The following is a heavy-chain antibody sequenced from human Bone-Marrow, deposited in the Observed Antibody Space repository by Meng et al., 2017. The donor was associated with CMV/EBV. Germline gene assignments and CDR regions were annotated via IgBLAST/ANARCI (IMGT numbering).Heavy chain of an antibody. D-gene: IGHD2-2*01. Sequence: GESLKISCKGSGYSFTSYWIGWVRQMPGKGLEWMGIIYPGDSDTRYSPSFQGQVTISADKSISTPYLQWSSLKASDTAMYYCAGHIREGGYCSSTSCAKVSLYYYYGMDVWGQRTTVTVSS. J-gene: IGHJ6*02. CDR3: AGHIREGGYCSSTSCAKVSLYYYYGMDV. V-gene: IGHV5-51*01. CDR1: GYSFTSYW. CDR2: IYPGDSDT.